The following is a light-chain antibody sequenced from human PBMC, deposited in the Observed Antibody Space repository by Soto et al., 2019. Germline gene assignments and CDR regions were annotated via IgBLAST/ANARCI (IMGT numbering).Light chain of an antibody. CDR1: SSDVGGYNY. V-gene: IGLV2-14*01. Sequence: QSALTQPASVSGSPGQSITISCTGTSSDVGGYNYVSWYQQHPGKAPKLMIYEVSNRPSGVSNRFSGSKSANTASLTISGLQDEDEDDYYCSSYTSSSTRVFGGGTKPTV. CDR3: SSYTSSSTRV. J-gene: IGLJ3*02. CDR2: EVS.